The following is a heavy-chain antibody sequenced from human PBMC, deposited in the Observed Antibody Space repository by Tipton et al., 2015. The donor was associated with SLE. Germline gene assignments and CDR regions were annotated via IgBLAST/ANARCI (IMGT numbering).Heavy chain of an antibody. CDR3: ARGQDSSSGGFDP. CDR1: GGSISSGGYY. CDR2: INHSGST. J-gene: IGHJ5*02. V-gene: IGHV4-31*02. Sequence: LRLSCTVSGGSISSGGYYWSWIRQHPGKGLEWIGEINHSGSTNYNPSLKSRVTISVDTSKNQFSLKLSSVTAADTAVYYCARGQDSSSGGFDPWGQGTLVTVSS. D-gene: IGHD6-13*01.